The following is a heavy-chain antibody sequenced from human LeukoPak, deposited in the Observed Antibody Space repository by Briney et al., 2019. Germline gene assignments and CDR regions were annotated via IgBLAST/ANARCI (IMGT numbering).Heavy chain of an antibody. D-gene: IGHD3-22*01. Sequence: PGGSLRLSCAASGVTFDDYAMHWGRHAPGKGLEWVSGIGWNSGNIGYADSVKGRFTISRDNAKNSLYLQMNSLRAEDTALYYCAKSQPDYYDSSGYYHPYFDYWGQGTLVTVSS. CDR3: AKSQPDYYDSSGYYHPYFDY. CDR2: IGWNSGNI. CDR1: GVTFDDYA. V-gene: IGHV3-9*01. J-gene: IGHJ4*02.